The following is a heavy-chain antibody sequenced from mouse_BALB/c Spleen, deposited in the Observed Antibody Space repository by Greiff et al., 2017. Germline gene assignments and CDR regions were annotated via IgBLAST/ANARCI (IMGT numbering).Heavy chain of an antibody. CDR2: ISDGGSYT. J-gene: IGHJ4*01. CDR1: GFTFSDYY. D-gene: IGHD4-1*01. Sequence: DVMLVESGGGLVKPGGSLKLSCAASGFTFSDYYMYWVRQTPEKRLEWVATISDGGSYTYYPDSVKGRFTISRDNAKNNLYLQMSSLKSEDTAMYYCARANWDAMDYWGQGTSVTVSS. CDR3: ARANWDAMDY. V-gene: IGHV5-4*02.